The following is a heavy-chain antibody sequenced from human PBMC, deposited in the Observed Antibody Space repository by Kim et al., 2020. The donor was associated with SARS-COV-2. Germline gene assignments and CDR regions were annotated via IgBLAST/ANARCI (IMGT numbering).Heavy chain of an antibody. CDR1: GYSFTSYW. D-gene: IGHD3-10*01. V-gene: IGHV5-51*01. CDR3: ARRSHYYGSGSYYYYYGMDV. J-gene: IGHJ6*02. Sequence: GESLKISCKGSGYSFTSYWIGWVRQMPGKGLEWMGIIYPGDSDTRYSPSFQGQVTISADKSISTAYLQWSCLKASDTALYYCARRSHYYGSGSYYYYYGMDVWGRGTTVAVSS. CDR2: IYPGDSDT.